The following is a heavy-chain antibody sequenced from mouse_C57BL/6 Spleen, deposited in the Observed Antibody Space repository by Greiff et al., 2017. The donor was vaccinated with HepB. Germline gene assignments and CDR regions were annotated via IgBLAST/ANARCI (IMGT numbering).Heavy chain of an antibody. Sequence: VQLQQSGPELVKPGASVKISCKASGYTFTDYYMNWVKQSHGKSLEWIGDINPNNGGTSYNQKFKGKATLTVDKSSSTAYMELRSLTSEDSAVYYCAREAFYGSSPYWYFDVWGTGTTVTVSS. CDR3: AREAFYGSSPYWYFDV. J-gene: IGHJ1*03. V-gene: IGHV1-26*01. CDR2: INPNNGGT. D-gene: IGHD1-1*01. CDR1: GYTFTDYY.